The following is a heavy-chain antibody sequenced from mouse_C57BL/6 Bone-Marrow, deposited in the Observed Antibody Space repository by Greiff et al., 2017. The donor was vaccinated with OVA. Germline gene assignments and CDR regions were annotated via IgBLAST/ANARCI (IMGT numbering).Heavy chain of an antibody. D-gene: IGHD1-1*01. CDR1: GFTITDYY. V-gene: IGHV14-1*01. J-gene: IGHJ4*01. CDR2: IDPEDGDT. CDR3: ATSVYYCGSSVYSMDY. Sequence: EVQLQQSGAELVRPGASVKLSCTASGFTITDYYMHWVKQRPEQGLEWIGKIDPEDGDTDYAPKFQGKATMTADKSSSTAYLQLSSLTSEDTAVYYCATSVYYCGSSVYSMDYWGQGTSVTVSA.